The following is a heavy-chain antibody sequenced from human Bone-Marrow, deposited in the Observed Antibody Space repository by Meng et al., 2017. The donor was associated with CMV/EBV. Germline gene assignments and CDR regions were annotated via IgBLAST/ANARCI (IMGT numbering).Heavy chain of an antibody. Sequence: GESLKISCAASGFTFSGSAMHWVRQASGKGLEWVGRIRSKANSYATAYAASVKGRFTISRDDSKNTAYLQMNSLKTEDTAVYYCTSVSYDSSGYYQLYGMDVWGQGTTVTGSS. CDR2: IRSKANSYAT. J-gene: IGHJ6*01. V-gene: IGHV3-73*01. CDR1: GFTFSGSA. CDR3: TSVSYDSSGYYQLYGMDV. D-gene: IGHD3-22*01.